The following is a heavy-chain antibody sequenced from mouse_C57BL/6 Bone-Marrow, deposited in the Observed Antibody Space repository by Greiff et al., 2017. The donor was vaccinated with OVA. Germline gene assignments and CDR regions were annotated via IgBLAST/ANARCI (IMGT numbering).Heavy chain of an antibody. D-gene: IGHD3-2*02. CDR2: ISYSGST. V-gene: IGHV3-1*01. CDR3: AREGSGYVYFDY. Sequence: ESGPGMVKPSQSLSLTCTVTGYSITSGYDWHWIRHFPGNKLEWMGYISYSGSTNYNPSLKSRISITHDTSKNHFFLKLNSVTTEDTATYDCAREGSGYVYFDYWGQGTTLTVSS. CDR1: GYSITSGYD. J-gene: IGHJ2*01.